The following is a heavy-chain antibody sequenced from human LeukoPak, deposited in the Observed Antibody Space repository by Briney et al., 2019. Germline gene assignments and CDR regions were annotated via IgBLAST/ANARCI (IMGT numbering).Heavy chain of an antibody. D-gene: IGHD3-22*01. V-gene: IGHV4-39*07. J-gene: IGHJ4*02. CDR1: GGSVSSGSYY. CDR2: INHSGST. CDR3: ARAPKYYYDSSGHYFDY. Sequence: SGTLSLTCTVSGGSVSSGSYYWSWIRQPPGKGLEWIGEINHSGSTNYNPSLKSRVTISVDTSKNQFSLKLSSVTAADTAVYYCARAPKYYYDSSGHYFDYWGQGTLVTVSS.